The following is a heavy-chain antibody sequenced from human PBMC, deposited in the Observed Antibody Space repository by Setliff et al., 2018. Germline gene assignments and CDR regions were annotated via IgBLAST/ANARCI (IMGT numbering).Heavy chain of an antibody. CDR1: GFTFSDYY. J-gene: IGHJ3*02. Sequence: GGSLRLSCAASGFTFSDYYMSWIRQAPGKGLEWVSYISSSGSTIYYADSMKGRFTISRDNAKNSLYLQMNSLRAEDTAVYYCASAGHSGSWFPFDAFHIWGQGTMVTV. D-gene: IGHD6-13*01. V-gene: IGHV3-11*04. CDR3: ASAGHSGSWFPFDAFHI. CDR2: ISSSGSTI.